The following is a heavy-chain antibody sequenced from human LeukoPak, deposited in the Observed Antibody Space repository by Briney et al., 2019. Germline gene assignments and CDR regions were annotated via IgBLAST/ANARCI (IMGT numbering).Heavy chain of an antibody. CDR1: GFSFTNYA. Sequence: GGSLRLSCAASGFSFTNYAMSWVRQAPGKGLEWVSSISSSSSYIYYADSVKGRFTISRDNAKNSLYLQMNSLRAEDTAVYYCARGPYSSGWYSFFDYWGQGTLVTVSS. CDR3: ARGPYSSGWYSFFDY. CDR2: ISSSSSYI. J-gene: IGHJ4*02. D-gene: IGHD6-19*01. V-gene: IGHV3-21*01.